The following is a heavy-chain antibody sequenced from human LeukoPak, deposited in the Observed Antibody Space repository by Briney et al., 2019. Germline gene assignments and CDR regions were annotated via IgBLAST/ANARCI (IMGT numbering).Heavy chain of an antibody. CDR3: ARDPKWLDY. CDR1: GFTFNNYA. CDR2: TNQEGSEK. Sequence: PGGSLRLSCAASGFTFNNYAMSWVRQAPGKGLEWVANTNQEGSEKYYVDSVKGRFTISKDNAKNSLYLQMNNLRAEDTAVYYCARDPKWLDYWGQGTLVTVSS. V-gene: IGHV3-7*01. D-gene: IGHD5-12*01. J-gene: IGHJ4*02.